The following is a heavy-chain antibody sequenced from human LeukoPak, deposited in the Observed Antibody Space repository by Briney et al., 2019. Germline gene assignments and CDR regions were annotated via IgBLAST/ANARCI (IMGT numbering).Heavy chain of an antibody. CDR3: ARRVAADRNDAFDI. J-gene: IGHJ3*02. CDR1: GGSISSYY. Sequence: PSETLSLTCTVSGGSISSYYWSWIRQPPGKGLEWIGYIYYSGSTNYNPSLKSRVTISVGTSKNQFSLKLSSVTAADTAVYYCARRVAADRNDAFDIWGQGTMVTVSS. CDR2: IYYSGST. D-gene: IGHD6-13*01. V-gene: IGHV4-59*08.